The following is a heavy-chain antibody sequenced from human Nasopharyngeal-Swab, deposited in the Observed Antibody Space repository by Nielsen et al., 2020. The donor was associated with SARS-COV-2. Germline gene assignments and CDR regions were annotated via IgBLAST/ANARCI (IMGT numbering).Heavy chain of an antibody. Sequence: GESLKISCAASGFTFSSYSMNWVRQAPGKGLEWVSSISSSSSYIYYADSVKGRFTIARDNAKNSLYLQMNSLRAEDTAVYYCSRVYLWMYYYYIDVWGKGTTVTVSS. D-gene: IGHD2-21*01. J-gene: IGHJ6*03. CDR1: GFTFSSYS. V-gene: IGHV3-21*01. CDR2: ISSSSSYI. CDR3: SRVYLWMYYYYIDV.